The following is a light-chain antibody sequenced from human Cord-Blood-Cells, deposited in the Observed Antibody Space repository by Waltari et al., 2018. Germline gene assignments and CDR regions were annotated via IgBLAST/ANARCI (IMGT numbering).Light chain of an antibody. Sequence: QSALTQPASVSGSPGQSIPISCTGTSSDVGRYNLVSLYQQHPGKAPKLMIYEGSKRPSGVSNRFSGSKSGNTASLTISGLQAEDEADYYCCSYAGSSTWVFGGGTKLTVL. V-gene: IGLV2-23*01. J-gene: IGLJ3*02. CDR1: SSDVGRYNL. CDR2: EGS. CDR3: CSYAGSSTWV.